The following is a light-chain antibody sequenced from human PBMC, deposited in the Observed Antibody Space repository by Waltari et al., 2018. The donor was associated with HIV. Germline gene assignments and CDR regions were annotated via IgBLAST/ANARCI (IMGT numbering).Light chain of an antibody. CDR1: QNIRAY. CDR2: SAS. Sequence: DIQLTQSPSFLSASVGDRVTITCRANQNIRAYLAWYQQKPGKAPTLLIYSASTVQRGVPSRFSGSGSGAEFTLTISSLQPEDFATYYCQQLDSYPRTFGHGTKEEI. CDR3: QQLDSYPRT. V-gene: IGKV1-9*01. J-gene: IGKJ1*01.